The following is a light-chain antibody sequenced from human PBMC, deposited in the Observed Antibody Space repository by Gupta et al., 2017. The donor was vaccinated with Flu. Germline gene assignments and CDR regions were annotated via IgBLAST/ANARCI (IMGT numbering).Light chain of an antibody. CDR2: KTS. CDR1: QSISHW. J-gene: IGKJ1*01. Sequence: PSTLSASVGDRVTITCRASQSISHWLAWYQQKPGKAPKLLIYKTSSLESGVPSRFSGSGSETEFTLTVSSLQPDDFATYYCQHYSGYPRTFGPGTKVEIK. CDR3: QHYSGYPRT. V-gene: IGKV1-5*03.